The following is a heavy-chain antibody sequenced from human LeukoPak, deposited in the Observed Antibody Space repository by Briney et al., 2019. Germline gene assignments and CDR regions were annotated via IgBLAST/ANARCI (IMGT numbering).Heavy chain of an antibody. Sequence: ASVKVSCKASGYTSTSYGISWARQAPGQGLEWMGWISAYNGNTNYAQKLQGRVTMTTDTSTSTAYMELRSLRSDDTAVYYCARRDGYYDSSGYYYARNNWFDPWGQGTLVTVSS. CDR3: ARRDGYYDSSGYYYARNNWFDP. J-gene: IGHJ5*02. CDR1: GYTSTSYG. V-gene: IGHV1-18*01. D-gene: IGHD3-22*01. CDR2: ISAYNGNT.